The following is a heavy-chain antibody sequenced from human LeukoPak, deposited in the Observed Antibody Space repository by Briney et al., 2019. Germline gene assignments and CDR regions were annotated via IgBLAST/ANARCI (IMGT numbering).Heavy chain of an antibody. Sequence: SETLSLTCTVSGGSISSYYWSWIRQPPGKGLEWIGYIYYSGSTYYNPSLKSRVTISVDTSKNQFSLKLSSVTAADTAVYYCARVPYSSSWYDYWGQGTLVTVSS. J-gene: IGHJ4*02. CDR2: IYYSGST. V-gene: IGHV4-59*01. CDR3: ARVPYSSSWYDY. D-gene: IGHD6-13*01. CDR1: GGSISSYY.